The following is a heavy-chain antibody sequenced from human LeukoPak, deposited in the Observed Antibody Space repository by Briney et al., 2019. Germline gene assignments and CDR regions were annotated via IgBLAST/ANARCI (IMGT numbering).Heavy chain of an antibody. Sequence: GGSLRLSCAASGFTVSSDVMQWVCQAPGKGLEWVAGIHDDYRTFYADSVKGRFTILRDDSANTVYLQMNSLRAEDTAIFYCANHFGGGQGALVTVSS. CDR2: IHDDYRT. D-gene: IGHD3-10*01. J-gene: IGHJ4*02. V-gene: IGHV3-53*01. CDR3: ANHFG. CDR1: GFTVSSDV.